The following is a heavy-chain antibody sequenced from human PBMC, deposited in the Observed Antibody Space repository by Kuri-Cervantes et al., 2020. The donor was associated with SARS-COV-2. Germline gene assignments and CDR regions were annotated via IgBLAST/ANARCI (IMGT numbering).Heavy chain of an antibody. CDR2: IYHSGST. J-gene: IGHJ4*02. D-gene: IGHD6-6*01. CDR1: GGSISSSNW. Sequence: SETLSLTCAVSGGSISSSNWWSWVRQPPGKGLEWIGEIYHSGSTNYNPPLKSRATISVDKSKNQFSLKLSSVTAADTAVYYCARTYSSSSLFYDYWGQGTLVTVSS. CDR3: ARTYSSSSLFYDY. V-gene: IGHV4-4*02.